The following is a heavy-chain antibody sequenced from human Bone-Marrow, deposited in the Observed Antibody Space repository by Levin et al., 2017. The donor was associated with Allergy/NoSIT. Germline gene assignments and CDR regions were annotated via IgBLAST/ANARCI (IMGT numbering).Heavy chain of an antibody. CDR2: ISHSGST. J-gene: IGHJ4*01. D-gene: IGHD6-19*01. CDR1: GASISSGNW. CDR3: AFSSGWYRLDN. Sequence: ARRTLSLTCAVSGASISSGNWWTWVRQPPGKGLEWIGEISHSGSTKYNPSLKSRVTISLDKSKNQFSLTLSSVTAADTAVYYCAFSSGWYRLDNWGQGTLVTVSS. V-gene: IGHV4-4*03.